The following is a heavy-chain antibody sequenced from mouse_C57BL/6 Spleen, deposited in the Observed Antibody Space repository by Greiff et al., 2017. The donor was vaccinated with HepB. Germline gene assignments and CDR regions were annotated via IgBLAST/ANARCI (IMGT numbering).Heavy chain of an antibody. CDR3: ARDDDGDWYFDV. V-gene: IGHV5-4*01. D-gene: IGHD1-1*02. Sequence: EVKLVESGGGLVKPGGSLKLSCAASGFTFSSYAMSWVRQTPEKRLEWVATISDGGSYTYYPENVKGRFTISRDNAKNNLYLQMSHLKSEDTAMYYCARDDDGDWYFDVWGTGTTVTVSS. CDR2: ISDGGSYT. CDR1: GFTFSSYA. J-gene: IGHJ1*03.